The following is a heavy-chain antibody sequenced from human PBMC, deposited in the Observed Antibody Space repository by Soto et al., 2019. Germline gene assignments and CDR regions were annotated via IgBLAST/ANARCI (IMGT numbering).Heavy chain of an antibody. CDR1: GGSISSYY. CDR3: ARGILEWLFGWFDP. J-gene: IGHJ5*02. Sequence: QVQLQESGPGLVKPSETLSLTCTVSGGSISSYYWSWIRQPPGKGLEWIGYIYYSGSTNYNPSLKSRVTISVDTSKNQFSLKLSSVTAADTAVYYCARGILEWLFGWFDPWGQGTLVTVSS. CDR2: IYYSGST. V-gene: IGHV4-59*01. D-gene: IGHD3-3*01.